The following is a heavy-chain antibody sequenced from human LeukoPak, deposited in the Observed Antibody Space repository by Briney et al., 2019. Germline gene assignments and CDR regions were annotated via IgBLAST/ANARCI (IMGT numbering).Heavy chain of an antibody. D-gene: IGHD6-19*01. CDR2: IIPIFGTA. Sequence: GASVKVSCKASRGTFSSYAISWVRQAPGQGLEWMGGIIPIFGTANYAQKFQGRVTITTDESTSTAYMELSSLRSEDTAVYYCARSRKSAGTYYYYMDVWGKGTTVTVSS. J-gene: IGHJ6*03. CDR3: ARSRKSAGTYYYYMDV. CDR1: RGTFSSYA. V-gene: IGHV1-69*05.